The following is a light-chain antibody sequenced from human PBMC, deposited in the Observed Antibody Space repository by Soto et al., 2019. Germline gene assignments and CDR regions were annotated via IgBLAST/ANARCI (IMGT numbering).Light chain of an antibody. Sequence: QSALTQPPSASGSPGQSVAISCTGTSSDVGGYNYVSWYQQHPGKAPKLMIYDVNKRPSGVPDRFSGSKSGNTTSLTVSGLHAADDADYCYDAYACSSNVFGTGTKVTGL. V-gene: IGLV2-8*01. CDR1: SSDVGGYNY. J-gene: IGLJ1*01. CDR3: DAYACSSNV. CDR2: DVN.